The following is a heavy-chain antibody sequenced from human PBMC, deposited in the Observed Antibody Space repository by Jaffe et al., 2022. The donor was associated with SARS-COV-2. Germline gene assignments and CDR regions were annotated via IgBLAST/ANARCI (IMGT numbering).Heavy chain of an antibody. V-gene: IGHV3-30*04. J-gene: IGHJ6*03. Sequence: QVQLVESGGGVVQPGRSLRLSCAASGFTFRTHTMHWVRQAPGKGLEWVAVISYDGSGDYYADSVKGRFTISRDNSKDTLYLQMSSLRTEDTAVYYCARDPSLVRGNYYYVDVWGKGTTVTVSS. CDR1: GFTFRTHT. CDR3: ARDPSLVRGNYYYVDV. D-gene: IGHD3-10*01. CDR2: ISYDGSGD.